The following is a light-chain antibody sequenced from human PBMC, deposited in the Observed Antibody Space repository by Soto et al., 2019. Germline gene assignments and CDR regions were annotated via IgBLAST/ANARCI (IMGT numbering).Light chain of an antibody. J-gene: IGKJ1*01. V-gene: IGKV1-6*01. CDR3: LQDHGDSWT. CDR1: REVGSD. CDR2: AAS. Sequence: QMTQSPSSLSASVGEKIIITCRASREVGSDVSWYQQKPGQAPKLLIYAASNLYTGVPSRFSGSRSGTEFTLTISSLQPEDFASYYCLQDHGDSWTFGQGTKVEIE.